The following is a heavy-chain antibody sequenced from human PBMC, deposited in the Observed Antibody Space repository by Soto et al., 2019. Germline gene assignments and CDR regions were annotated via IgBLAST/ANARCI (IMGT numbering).Heavy chain of an antibody. CDR3: ARDREFYSSYYFDY. D-gene: IGHD2-15*01. CDR2: INPSGGST. Sequence: ASVKVACKASGYNCTSDYMHWVRQAPGQGLEWMGIINPSGGSTSYAQKFQGRVTMTRDTSTSTVYMELSSLRSEDTAVYYRARDREFYSSYYFDYWGQGTLVTVSS. J-gene: IGHJ4*02. V-gene: IGHV1-46*01. CDR1: GYNCTSDY.